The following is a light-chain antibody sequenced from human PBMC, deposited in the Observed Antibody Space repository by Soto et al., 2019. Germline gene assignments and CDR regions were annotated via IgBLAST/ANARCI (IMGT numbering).Light chain of an antibody. J-gene: IGLJ3*02. CDR3: CSSVGSTNWV. CDR2: EVN. Sequence: QSALTQPASVSGSPGQSITISCTGTSSDVGSYNHVSWYQQHPGKAPTLMIYEVNKRPSGVSNRFSGSKSGNTASLTISGLQAEDEADYYCCSSVGSTNWVFGGGTKLTVL. V-gene: IGLV2-23*02. CDR1: SSDVGSYNH.